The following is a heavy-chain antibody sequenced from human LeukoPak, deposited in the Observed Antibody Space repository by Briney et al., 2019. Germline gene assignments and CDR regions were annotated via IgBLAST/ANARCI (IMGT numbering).Heavy chain of an antibody. CDR1: GFTFSSYE. CDR2: ISSSGSTI. CDR3: ARDPIYYDSSGHSPRFDY. D-gene: IGHD3-22*01. Sequence: GGSLRLSCAASGFTFSSYEMNWVRQAPGKGLEWVSYISSSGSTIYYADSVKGRFTISRDNAKSSLYLQMNSLRAEDTAVYYCARDPIYYDSSGHSPRFDYWGQGTLVTVSS. J-gene: IGHJ4*02. V-gene: IGHV3-48*03.